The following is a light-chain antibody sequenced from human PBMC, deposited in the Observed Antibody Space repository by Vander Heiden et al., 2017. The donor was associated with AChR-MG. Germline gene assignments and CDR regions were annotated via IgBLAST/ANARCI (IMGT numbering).Light chain of an antibody. V-gene: IGLV2-14*03. CDR2: DVN. CDR1: SSDVGGYNF. CDR3: SSYSSTYTRV. Sequence: QSALTQPASVSGSPGQSITISCTGTSSDVGGYNFVYWYQQHPGKAPKFLIYDVNIRPSGVSNRFSGSKSGNTASLTISGLQAEDEADYYCSSYSSTYTRVFGGGTQLTVL. J-gene: IGLJ3*02.